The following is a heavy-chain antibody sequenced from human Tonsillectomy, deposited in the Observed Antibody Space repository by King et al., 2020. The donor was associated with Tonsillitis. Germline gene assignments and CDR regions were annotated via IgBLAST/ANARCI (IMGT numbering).Heavy chain of an antibody. Sequence: VQLVESGGGVVQPGRSLRLSCAASGFTFSSYAIHWVRQAPGKGLEWVAVISYDGSNKYYADSVKGRFTISRDNSKNTLYLQMNSLRAEDTAVYYCARALTVTAYYYYGMDVWGQGTTVTVSS. CDR3: ARALTVTAYYYYGMDV. J-gene: IGHJ6*02. CDR1: GFTFSSYA. V-gene: IGHV3-30-3*01. CDR2: ISYDGSNK. D-gene: IGHD4-17*01.